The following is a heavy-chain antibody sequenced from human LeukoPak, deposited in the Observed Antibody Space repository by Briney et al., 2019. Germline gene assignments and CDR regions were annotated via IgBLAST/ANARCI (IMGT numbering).Heavy chain of an antibody. CDR2: INPNSGGT. D-gene: IGHD5-24*01. CDR1: GYTFTGYY. J-gene: IGHJ4*02. CDR3: ARDLSRKDGYNFGY. Sequence: ASVKVSCKASGYTFTGYYMHWVRQAPGQGLEWMGWINPNSGGTNYAQKFQGRVTMTRDTSISTAYMELSRLRSDDTAVYYCARDLSRKDGYNFGYWGQGTLVTVSS. V-gene: IGHV1-2*02.